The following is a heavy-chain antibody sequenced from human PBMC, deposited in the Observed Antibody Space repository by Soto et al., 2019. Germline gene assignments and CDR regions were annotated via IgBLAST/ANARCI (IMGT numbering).Heavy chain of an antibody. CDR2: INSYGSST. V-gene: IGHV3-74*01. Sequence: RLSCAASGFTFRSYWSDWVRQAACKGLVGVSRINSYGSSTSYADSVKGRFTISRDNAKNTLYLQMNSLRAEDTAVYYCARGSDTIFGVVISYYYGMDAWGQGTTVTVSS. CDR1: GFTFRSYW. D-gene: IGHD3-3*01. CDR3: ARGSDTIFGVVISYYYGMDA. J-gene: IGHJ6*02.